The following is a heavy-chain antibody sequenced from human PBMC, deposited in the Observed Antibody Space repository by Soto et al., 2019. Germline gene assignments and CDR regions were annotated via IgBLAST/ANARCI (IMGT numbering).Heavy chain of an antibody. V-gene: IGHV3-48*01. CDR1: GFTFSSYS. CDR2: ISSSGGTI. J-gene: IGHJ4*02. Sequence: EVQLVESGGGLVQPGGSLRLSCAASGFTFSSYSMNWVRQAPGKGLEWVSYISSSGGTIYYADSVKGRFTISRDNAKDSLYLQMNPLRAEDTALYYCAKFGGVSGGGDYWGPGTLVTVSS. CDR3: AKFGGVSGGGDY. D-gene: IGHD3-16*01.